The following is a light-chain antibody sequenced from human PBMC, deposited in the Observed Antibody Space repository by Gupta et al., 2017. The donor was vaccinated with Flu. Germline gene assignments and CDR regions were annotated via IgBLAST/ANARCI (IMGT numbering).Light chain of an antibody. J-gene: IGLJ3*02. CDR1: SSDVGGYNY. CDR3: SSYTSSSTLV. V-gene: IGLV2-14*01. Sequence: QSALTQPASVSGSPGQSTTISCPGTSSDVGGYNYVSWYQQHPGKAPKLMIYEVSNRPSGVSNRFSGSKSGNTASLTISGLQAEDEADYYCSSYTSSSTLVFGGGTKLTVL. CDR2: EVS.